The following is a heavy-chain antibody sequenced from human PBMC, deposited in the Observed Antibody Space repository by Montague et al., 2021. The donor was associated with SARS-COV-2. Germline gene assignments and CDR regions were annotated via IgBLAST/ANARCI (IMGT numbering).Heavy chain of an antibody. V-gene: IGHV3-30*18. Sequence: SLRLSCAVSGFTFNNYGMHWVRQAPGKGLEWVAVISYEGSKIFYADSVEGRFTISRDSSKNTVYLQMNSPRAEDTAVYYCAKPTSIFWFGKFTADAFDIWGQGTMVTVSS. CDR2: ISYEGSKI. CDR1: GFTFNNYG. CDR3: AKPTSIFWFGKFTADAFDI. D-gene: IGHD3-10*01. J-gene: IGHJ3*02.